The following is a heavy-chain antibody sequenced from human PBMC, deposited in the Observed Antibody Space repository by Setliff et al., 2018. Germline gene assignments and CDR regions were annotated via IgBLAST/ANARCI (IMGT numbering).Heavy chain of an antibody. V-gene: IGHV1-2*06. Sequence: SCKASGYTFTGYYMHWVRQAPGQGLEWMGRINPNSGGTNYAQKFQGRVTMTWDTSISTAYMELSRLRSDDTAVYYCARSYYYDSSAANWFDPWGQGTLVTVPQ. CDR1: GYTFTGYY. D-gene: IGHD3-22*01. CDR2: INPNSGGT. CDR3: ARSYYYDSSAANWFDP. J-gene: IGHJ5*02.